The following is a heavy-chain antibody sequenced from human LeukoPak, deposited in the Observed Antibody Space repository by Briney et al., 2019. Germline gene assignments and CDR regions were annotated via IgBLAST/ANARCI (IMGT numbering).Heavy chain of an antibody. CDR1: GLTFSSYA. Sequence: PGGSLRLSCAASGLTFSSYAMSWVRQAPGKGLEWVSAISGSGGSTYYADSVKGRFTISRDNSKNTLYLQMNSLRAEDTAVYYCAKGTGATYYYYYYMDVWGKGTTVTVSS. J-gene: IGHJ6*03. CDR2: ISGSGGST. D-gene: IGHD1-26*01. V-gene: IGHV3-23*01. CDR3: AKGTGATYYYYYYMDV.